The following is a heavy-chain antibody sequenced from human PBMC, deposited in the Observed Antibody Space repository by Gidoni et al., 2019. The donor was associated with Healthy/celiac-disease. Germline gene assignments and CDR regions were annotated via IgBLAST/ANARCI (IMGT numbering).Heavy chain of an antibody. CDR2: INPNSGGT. D-gene: IGHD2-21*02. CDR3: AREGWYCGGDCYNAFDI. Sequence: QVQLVQSGAEVKKPGASEKVACKAPGYTFTGYYMHWVRQAPGQGLEWMGWINPNSGGTNCAQKFQGRVTMTRDSSISTAYMELSRLGSDYTAVYYCAREGWYCGGDCYNAFDIWGQGTMVTVSS. J-gene: IGHJ3*02. V-gene: IGHV1-2*02. CDR1: GYTFTGYY.